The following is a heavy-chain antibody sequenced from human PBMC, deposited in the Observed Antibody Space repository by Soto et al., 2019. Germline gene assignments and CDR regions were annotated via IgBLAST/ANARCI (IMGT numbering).Heavy chain of an antibody. V-gene: IGHV4-61*01. Sequence: SETLSLTCTVAVGSVTSGTYYWGWIRQPPGKGLEYIGYIYYSGSTNYNPSLNSRVTISVDTPKNQFSLKLSSATAADTALYYCASANAGAFNIWGQGTMVTVSS. J-gene: IGHJ3*02. CDR2: IYYSGST. CDR3: ASANAGAFNI. CDR1: VGSVTSGTYY.